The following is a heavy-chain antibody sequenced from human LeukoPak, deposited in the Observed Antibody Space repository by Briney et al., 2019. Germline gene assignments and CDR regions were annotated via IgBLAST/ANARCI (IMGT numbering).Heavy chain of an antibody. J-gene: IGHJ4*02. CDR3: AKDRQRWLQWYFDY. CDR1: GFTFSSYA. Sequence: GGSLRLSCAASGFTFSSYAMSWVRQAPGKGLEWVSAISGSGGSTYYADSVKGRFTISRDNSKNTLYLQMNSLRAEATAVYYCAKDRQRWLQWYFDYWGQGTLVTVSS. V-gene: IGHV3-23*01. D-gene: IGHD5-24*01. CDR2: ISGSGGST.